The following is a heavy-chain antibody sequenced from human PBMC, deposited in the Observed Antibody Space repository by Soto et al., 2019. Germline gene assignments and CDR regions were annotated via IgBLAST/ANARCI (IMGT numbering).Heavy chain of an antibody. V-gene: IGHV3-21*01. CDR1: GFTFSSYS. CDR2: ISSSNSYI. J-gene: IGHJ6*02. D-gene: IGHD4-17*01. Sequence: GGSLRLSCAASGFTFSSYSMNWVRQAPGKGLEWVSSISSSNSYIYYADSVKGRFTVSRDNAKNSLYLQMNSLRAEDTAVYYCASGKSGYGDYYYYGMEVWGQGTTVTVSS. CDR3: ASGKSGYGDYYYYGMEV.